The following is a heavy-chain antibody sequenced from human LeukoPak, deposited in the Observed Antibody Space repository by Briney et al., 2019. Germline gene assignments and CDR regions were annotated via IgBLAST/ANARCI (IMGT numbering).Heavy chain of an antibody. CDR3: ARGPGGRDGYISGYDDY. V-gene: IGHV1-8*02. J-gene: IGHJ4*02. CDR2: MNPNSGNT. CDR1: GYTFTSYG. D-gene: IGHD5-24*01. Sequence: ASVKVSCKASGYTFTSYGISWVRQATGQGLEWMGWMNPNSGNTGYAQKFQGRVTMTRNTSISTAYMELSSLRSEDTAVYYCARGPGGRDGYISGYDDYWGQGTLVTVSS.